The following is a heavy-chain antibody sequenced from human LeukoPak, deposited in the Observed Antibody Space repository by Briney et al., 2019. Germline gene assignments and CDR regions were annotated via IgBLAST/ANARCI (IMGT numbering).Heavy chain of an antibody. CDR2: IKQDGSEK. D-gene: IGHD3-3*01. J-gene: IGHJ4*02. Sequence: GGSLRLSCAASGFTFSNYWMTWVRQAPGKGLEWVAHIKQDGSEKYYVDSVKGRFIISRDNAKNSLYLQVNSLRAEDTAVYYCARGPDYGSFDYWGQGTLVTVSS. CDR3: ARGPDYGSFDY. CDR1: GFTFSNYW. V-gene: IGHV3-7*01.